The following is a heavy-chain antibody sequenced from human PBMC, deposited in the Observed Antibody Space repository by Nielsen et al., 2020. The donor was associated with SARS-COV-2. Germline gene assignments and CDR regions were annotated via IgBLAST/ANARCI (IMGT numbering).Heavy chain of an antibody. CDR2: ISSGSSTM. Sequence: GESLKISCAASGFAFSSYSMNWVRQPPGKGLEWVSYISSGSSTMYYADSVKGRFSISRDNAKNSLYLRMNSLRAEDTAVYYCARDLEPGYNAFDYWGQGTLVTVSS. J-gene: IGHJ4*02. D-gene: IGHD1-14*01. CDR3: ARDLEPGYNAFDY. V-gene: IGHV3-48*01. CDR1: GFAFSSYS.